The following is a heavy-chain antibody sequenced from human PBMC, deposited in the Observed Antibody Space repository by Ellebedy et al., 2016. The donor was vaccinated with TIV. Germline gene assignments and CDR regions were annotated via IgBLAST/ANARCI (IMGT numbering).Heavy chain of an antibody. V-gene: IGHV3-21*01. CDR2: ISSSSSYI. D-gene: IGHD4-17*01. J-gene: IGHJ5*02. CDR3: ARDGPDYGDYVGWFDP. Sequence: GESLKISCAASGFTFSSYSMNWVRQAPGKGLEWVSSISSSSSYIYYADSVKGRFTISRDNAKNTLYLQMNSLRAEDTAVYYCARDGPDYGDYVGWFDPWGQGTLVTVSS. CDR1: GFTFSSYS.